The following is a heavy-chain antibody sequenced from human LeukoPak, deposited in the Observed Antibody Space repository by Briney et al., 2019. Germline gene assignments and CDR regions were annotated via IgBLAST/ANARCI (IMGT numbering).Heavy chain of an antibody. J-gene: IGHJ4*02. Sequence: ASVKVSCKTSANTFTSDYFIHWVRQAPGQGLEWMGVINPGSGFTSNAARFRGRVTLTRDMSTSTVYMDLNTLRSGVTAVYHCARETTGTGGFDSWGQGTLVTVSS. CDR1: ANTFTSDYF. V-gene: IGHV1-46*01. CDR3: ARETTGTGGFDS. D-gene: IGHD1-1*01. CDR2: INPGSGFT.